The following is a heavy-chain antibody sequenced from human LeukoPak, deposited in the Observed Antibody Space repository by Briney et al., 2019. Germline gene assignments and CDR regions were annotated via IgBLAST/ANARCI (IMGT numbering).Heavy chain of an antibody. CDR2: INPNSGGT. CDR3: ARDAQSWIQLNYYYYGMDV. CDR1: GYTFTGYY. J-gene: IGHJ6*02. V-gene: IGHV1-2*02. D-gene: IGHD5-18*01. Sequence: ASVKVSCKASGYTFTGYYMHWVRQAPGQGLEWMGWINPNSGGTNYAQKFQGRVTMTRDTSISTAYMELSRLRSDDTAVYYCARDAQSWIQLNYYYYGMDVWGQGTTVTVSS.